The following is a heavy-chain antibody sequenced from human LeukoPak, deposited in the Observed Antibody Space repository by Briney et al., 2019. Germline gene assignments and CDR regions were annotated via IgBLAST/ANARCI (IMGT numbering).Heavy chain of an antibody. V-gene: IGHV3-21*01. Sequence: GGSLRLSCAASGFTFSSYTMDWVRQAPGKGLEWVSSISSSSTYIYYADSVKGRFTISRDNAKNSLYLQMNSLRAKDTAVYYCARAFSGSEFYWGQGTLVTVSS. J-gene: IGHJ4*02. CDR1: GFTFSSYT. CDR3: ARAFSGSEFY. CDR2: ISSSSTYI. D-gene: IGHD6-19*01.